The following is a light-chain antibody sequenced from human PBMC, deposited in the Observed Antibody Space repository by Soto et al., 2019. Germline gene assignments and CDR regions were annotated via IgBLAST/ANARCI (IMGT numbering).Light chain of an antibody. CDR3: QQYYTIPVT. V-gene: IGKV4-1*01. J-gene: IGKJ1*01. CDR2: WAS. Sequence: DIVMTQSPDSLAVSLGERATINCKSSQSVLYSSNNKNYLAWYQQKPGQVPKLLIYWASTRESGVPDRFSGSGSGTDFTLTISSLQAVDVAVYYCQQYYTIPVTFGQGTKVEIK. CDR1: QSVLYSSNNKNY.